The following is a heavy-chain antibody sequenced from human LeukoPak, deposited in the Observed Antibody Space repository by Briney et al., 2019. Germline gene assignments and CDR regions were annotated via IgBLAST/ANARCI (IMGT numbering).Heavy chain of an antibody. CDR1: GGSISSYY. J-gene: IGHJ6*02. V-gene: IGHV4-59*08. Sequence: SETLSLTCTVSGGSISSYYWSWIRQPPGKGLEWIGYIYYSGSTNYNPSLKSRVTISVDTSKNQFSLKLGSVTAADTAVYYCARQVMVRGVSPYYYGMDVWGQGTTVTVSS. D-gene: IGHD3-10*01. CDR2: IYYSGST. CDR3: ARQVMVRGVSPYYYGMDV.